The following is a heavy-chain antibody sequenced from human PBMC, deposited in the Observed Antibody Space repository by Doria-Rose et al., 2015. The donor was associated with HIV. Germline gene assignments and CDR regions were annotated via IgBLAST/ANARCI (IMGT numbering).Heavy chain of an antibody. D-gene: IGHD4-17*01. Sequence: WSWIRQPPGKGLEWIGEINHSGGTNYNPSLNSRVTISVDTSKNQFSLKLSSVTAADTALYYCARKTTVFGYYYYAMDVWGQGTTVTVSS. J-gene: IGHJ6*02. CDR2: INHSGGT. V-gene: IGHV4-34*01. CDR3: ARKTTVFGYYYYAMDV.